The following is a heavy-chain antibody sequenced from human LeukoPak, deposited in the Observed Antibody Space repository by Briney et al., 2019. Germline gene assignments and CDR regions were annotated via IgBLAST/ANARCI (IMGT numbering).Heavy chain of an antibody. Sequence: GGSLRLSCAASGFTFSSYSMNWVRQAPGKGLEWVSSISTSSSYIYYADSVKGRFTISRDNAKNSLYLQMNSLRAEDTAVYYCARSSSSSWYVGYYYYYMDVWGKGTTVTVSS. D-gene: IGHD6-13*01. V-gene: IGHV3-21*01. CDR3: ARSSSSSWYVGYYYYYMDV. J-gene: IGHJ6*03. CDR1: GFTFSSYS. CDR2: ISTSSSYI.